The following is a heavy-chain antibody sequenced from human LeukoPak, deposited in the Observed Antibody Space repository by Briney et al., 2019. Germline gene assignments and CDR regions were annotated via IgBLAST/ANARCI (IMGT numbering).Heavy chain of an antibody. CDR2: ISYDGSNK. D-gene: IGHD1-26*01. V-gene: IGHV3-30-3*01. CDR1: GFTFSSYA. Sequence: GGSLRLSCAASGFTFSSYAMHWVRQAPGKGLEWVAVISYDGSNKYYADSVKGRFTISRDNSKNTLYLQMNSLRAEDTAVYYCARATSIVGATKGPLGYWGQGTLVTVSS. J-gene: IGHJ4*02. CDR3: ARATSIVGATKGPLGY.